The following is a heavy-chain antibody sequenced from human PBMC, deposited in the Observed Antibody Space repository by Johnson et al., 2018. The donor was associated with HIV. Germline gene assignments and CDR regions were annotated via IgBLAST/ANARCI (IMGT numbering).Heavy chain of an antibody. D-gene: IGHD3-16*01. CDR2: ISYDGSEK. J-gene: IGHJ3*02. CDR3: ARGSRYTHDNDDVHLLHAFDI. Sequence: QMQLVESGGGLVQPGRSLRLSCAASGFTFNDYAMHWVRQAPGKGLEWVAVISYDGSEKYYADSVKGRFPISRDSSKNTLYLQVNSLRAEDTAVYYCARGSRYTHDNDDVHLLHAFDIWGQGTMVTVSS. V-gene: IGHV3-30*04. CDR1: GFTFNDYA.